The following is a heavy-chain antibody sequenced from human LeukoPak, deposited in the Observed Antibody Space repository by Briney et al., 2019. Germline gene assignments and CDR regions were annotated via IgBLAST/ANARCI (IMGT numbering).Heavy chain of an antibody. Sequence: GGSLRLSCAASGFTFRNYYMHWVRQAPGKGLEWVAVISLDGNNEYYADSVKGRFSLSRDNSMSTLYLQLNSLRTEDTAMYYCARDLSGHWTYDXXGXGTXVTVSS. J-gene: IGHJ4*01. CDR3: ARDLSGHWTYDX. V-gene: IGHV3-30-3*01. D-gene: IGHD1-1*01. CDR2: ISLDGNNE. CDR1: GFTFRNYY.